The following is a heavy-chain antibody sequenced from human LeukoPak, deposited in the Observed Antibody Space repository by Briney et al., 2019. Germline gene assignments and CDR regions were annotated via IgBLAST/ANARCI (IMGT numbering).Heavy chain of an antibody. CDR1: GFTVSGNY. V-gene: IGHV3-53*05. CDR3: ARGVTYYYDSSGYEY. CDR2: IYSGGNT. D-gene: IGHD3-22*01. J-gene: IGHJ4*02. Sequence: PGGSLRLSCAAPGFTVSGNYMNWVRQAPGKGLEWVSVIYSGGNTYYADSVKGRFTISRDNSKNTLYLHMNSLRAEDTAVYYCARGVTYYYDSSGYEYWGQGTLVTVSS.